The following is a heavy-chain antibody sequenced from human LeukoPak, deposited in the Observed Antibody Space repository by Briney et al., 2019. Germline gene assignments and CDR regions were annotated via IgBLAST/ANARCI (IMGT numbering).Heavy chain of an antibody. CDR3: ATLKSPGIAAAGPENWFDP. CDR2: FDPEDGET. V-gene: IGHV1-24*01. J-gene: IGHJ5*02. CDR1: GYTLTELS. D-gene: IGHD6-13*01. Sequence: ASVKVSCKVSGYTLTELSMHWVRQAPGKGLEWMGGFDPEDGETIYAQKFQGRVTMTEDTSTDTAYMELSSLRSEGTAVYYCATLKSPGIAAAGPENWFDPWGQGTLVTVSS.